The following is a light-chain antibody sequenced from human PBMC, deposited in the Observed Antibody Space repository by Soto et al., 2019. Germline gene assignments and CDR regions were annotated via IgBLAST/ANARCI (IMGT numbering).Light chain of an antibody. Sequence: EIVLTQSPATLSLSPGERATLSCRASQSVSSYLAWYQQKPGQAPRLLIYDASNGATGIPARFSGSGSGTDFTLTISSLEPEDFAVYYCQQRSNWLTFGGGTNVDIK. CDR2: DAS. CDR3: QQRSNWLT. J-gene: IGKJ4*01. V-gene: IGKV3-11*01. CDR1: QSVSSY.